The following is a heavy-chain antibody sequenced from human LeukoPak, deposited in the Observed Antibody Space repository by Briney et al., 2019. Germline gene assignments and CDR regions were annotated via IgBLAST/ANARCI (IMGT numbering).Heavy chain of an antibody. V-gene: IGHV4-30-2*01. CDR3: ARGDSSGYYSNGPTGHLVD. J-gene: IGHJ4*02. CDR1: GGSISSGGYS. D-gene: IGHD3-22*01. CDR2: IYHSGST. Sequence: SQTLSLTCAVSGGSISSGGYSWSWIRQPPGEGLEWIGYIYHSGSTYYNPSLKSRVTISVDRSKNQFSLKLSSVTAADTAVYYCARGDSSGYYSNGPTGHLVDWGQGTLVTVSS.